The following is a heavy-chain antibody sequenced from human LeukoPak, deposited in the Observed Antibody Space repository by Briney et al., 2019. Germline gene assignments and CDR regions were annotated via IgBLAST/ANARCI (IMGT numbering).Heavy chain of an antibody. CDR1: GYTFTSYD. Sequence: ASVKVSCKASGYTFTSYDINWVRQATGQGLEWMGWMNPNSGKTGYAQKFQGRVTMTKSTSISTAYMELSSLRSEDTAVYYCARGSPRWFDPWGQGTLVTVSS. CDR2: MNPNSGKT. J-gene: IGHJ5*02. V-gene: IGHV1-8*01. CDR3: ARGSPRWFDP.